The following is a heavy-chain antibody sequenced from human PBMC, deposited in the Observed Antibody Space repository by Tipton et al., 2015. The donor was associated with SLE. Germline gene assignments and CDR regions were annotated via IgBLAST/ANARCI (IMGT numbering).Heavy chain of an antibody. CDR1: GGSMSSYY. V-gene: IGHV4-59*01. CDR3: ARGPTGMGVK. J-gene: IGHJ1*01. Sequence: GLVKPSETLSLTCTVSGGSMSSYYWCWIRQPPGKGLEWIGYISDSGSATYNSSLKSRVTISVDTSKNQFSLTLSSVTAADTAVYYCARGPTGMGVKWGQGTLVIVSS. CDR2: ISDSGSA. D-gene: IGHD5-18*01.